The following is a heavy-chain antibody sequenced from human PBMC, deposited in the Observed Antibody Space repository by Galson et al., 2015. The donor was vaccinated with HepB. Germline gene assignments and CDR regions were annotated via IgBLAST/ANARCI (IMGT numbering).Heavy chain of an antibody. CDR3: ARDPYGAYYDFWSGYVPSMDV. CDR1: GFTFSSSA. Sequence: SLRLSCAASGFTFSSSAMHWVRQAPGKGLEWVAVISYDGSNKYHADSVKGRFTISRDNSKNTLYLQMNSLRAEDTAVYYCARDPYGAYYDFWSGYVPSMDVWGQGTTVTASS. CDR2: ISYDGSNK. D-gene: IGHD3-3*01. J-gene: IGHJ6*02. V-gene: IGHV3-30-3*01.